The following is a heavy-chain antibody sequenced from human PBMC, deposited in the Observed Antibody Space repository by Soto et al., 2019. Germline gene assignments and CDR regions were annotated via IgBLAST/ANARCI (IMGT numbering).Heavy chain of an antibody. CDR3: ARDLFEAARRGEYAFDI. Sequence: EVRLVESGGGLVQPGGSLRLSCAASAFTFISYWMSWVRQAPGKGLEWVANIKQDGSEKYYVDSVKGRFTISRDNAKNSLYLHMNSLRAEDTAVYYCARDLFEAARRGEYAFDIWGQGTMVTVSS. CDR1: AFTFISYW. J-gene: IGHJ3*02. CDR2: IKQDGSEK. D-gene: IGHD3-16*01. V-gene: IGHV3-7*03.